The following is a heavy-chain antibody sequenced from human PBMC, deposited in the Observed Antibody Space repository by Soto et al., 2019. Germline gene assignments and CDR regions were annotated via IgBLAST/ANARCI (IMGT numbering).Heavy chain of an antibody. CDR2: IIPIFGTA. CDR3: ARRWGQWLAPMDV. J-gene: IGHJ6*02. D-gene: IGHD6-19*01. Sequence: ASVKVSCKASGGTFSSYAISWVRQAPGQGLEWMGGIIPIFGTANYAQKFQGRVTITADESTSTAYMELSSLRSEDTAVYYCARRWGQWLAPMDVWGQGTTVTVSS. V-gene: IGHV1-69*13. CDR1: GGTFSSYA.